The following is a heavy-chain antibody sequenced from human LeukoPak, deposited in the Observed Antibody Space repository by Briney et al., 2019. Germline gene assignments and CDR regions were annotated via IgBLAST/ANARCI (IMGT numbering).Heavy chain of an antibody. D-gene: IGHD6-13*01. V-gene: IGHV4-39*01. CDR3: ARHKGAGSSRNWFDP. CDR1: GGSISSSSYY. CDR2: IYYSGST. J-gene: IGHJ5*02. Sequence: SETLSLTCTVSGGSISSSSYYWGWIRQPPGKGLEWIGSIYYSGSTYYNPSLKSRVTISVDTSKNQFSLKPSSVTAADTAVYYCARHKGAGSSRNWFDPWGQGTLVTVSS.